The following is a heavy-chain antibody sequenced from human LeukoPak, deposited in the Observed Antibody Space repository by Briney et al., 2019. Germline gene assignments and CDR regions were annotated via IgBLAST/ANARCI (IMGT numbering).Heavy chain of an antibody. J-gene: IGHJ4*02. CDR3: AVGATTLLTY. CDR1: GGSISSYY. CDR2: IYYSGST. Sequence: PSETLSLTCTVSGGSISSYYWGWIRQPPGKGLEWIGYIYYSGSTNYNPSLKSRVTISVDTSKNQFSRKLSSVTAADTAVYYRAVGATTLLTYWGQGTLVTVSS. V-gene: IGHV4-59*01. D-gene: IGHD1-26*01.